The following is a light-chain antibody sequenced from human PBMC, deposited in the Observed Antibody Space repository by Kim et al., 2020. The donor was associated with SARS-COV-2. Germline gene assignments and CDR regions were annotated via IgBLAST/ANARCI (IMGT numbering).Light chain of an antibody. Sequence: TVTISRHRSSGSIASNYVQWYQQRPGSAPTSVIYEDNQRASGVPDRFSGSIDSSSNSASLTISGLKTEDEADYYCQSYDSNTRVFGGGTKLTVL. CDR3: QSYDSNTRV. J-gene: IGLJ3*02. V-gene: IGLV6-57*03. CDR1: SGSIASNY. CDR2: EDN.